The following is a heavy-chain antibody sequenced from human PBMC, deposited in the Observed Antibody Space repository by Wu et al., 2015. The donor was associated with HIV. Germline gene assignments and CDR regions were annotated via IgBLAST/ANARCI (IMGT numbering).Heavy chain of an antibody. D-gene: IGHD3-3*01. CDR2: IIPIFGTA. CDR1: GGTFSSYA. CDR3: ASATYYDFWSGHGNYYYYMDV. Sequence: QVQLVQSGAEVKKPGSSVKVSCKASGGTFSSYAISWVRQAPGQGLEWMGGIIPIFGTANYAQKFQGRVTITADESTSTAYMELSSLRSEDTAVYYCASATYYDFWSGHGNYYYYMDVWGKGTTVTVSS. V-gene: IGHV1-69*12. J-gene: IGHJ6*03.